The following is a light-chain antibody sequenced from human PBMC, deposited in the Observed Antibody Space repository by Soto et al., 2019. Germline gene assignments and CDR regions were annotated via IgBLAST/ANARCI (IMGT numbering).Light chain of an antibody. Sequence: EIVLTQSPGTLSLSPGARVTLSCRASQSVSSNYLAWYQQKPGQAPRLLIYSASSRATGIPDRFSGSGSATDFTLTISRLEPEDVAVYYCQQYGSSPRTFGQGTKVEIK. CDR3: QQYGSSPRT. J-gene: IGKJ1*01. V-gene: IGKV3-20*01. CDR2: SAS. CDR1: QSVSSNY.